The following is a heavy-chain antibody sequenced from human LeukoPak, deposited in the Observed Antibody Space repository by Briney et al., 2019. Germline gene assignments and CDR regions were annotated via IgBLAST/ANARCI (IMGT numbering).Heavy chain of an antibody. V-gene: IGHV3-33*01. CDR3: AREKWELSPFDY. J-gene: IGHJ4*02. CDR1: GFTFSSYG. CDR2: IWYDGSNK. D-gene: IGHD1-26*01. Sequence: GGSLRLSCAASGFTFSSYGMHWVRQAPGKGLEWVAVIWYDGSNKYYADSVKGRFTISRDNSKNTLYLQMNSLRAEDTAVYYCAREKWELSPFDYWGQGTLVTVSS.